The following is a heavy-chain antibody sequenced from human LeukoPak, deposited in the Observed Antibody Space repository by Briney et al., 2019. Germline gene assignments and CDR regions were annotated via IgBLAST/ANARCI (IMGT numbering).Heavy chain of an antibody. Sequence: ASVKVSCKASGYTFTGYYIHWVRQAPGQGLEWMGWINPNSGSTNYAQKFQGRVTMTRDTSISTAYMELSRLRSDDTAVYYCARGDITMVRGDYYYYYMDVWGKGTTVTISS. V-gene: IGHV1-2*02. CDR3: ARGDITMVRGDYYYYYMDV. CDR1: GYTFTGYY. CDR2: INPNSGST. D-gene: IGHD3-10*01. J-gene: IGHJ6*03.